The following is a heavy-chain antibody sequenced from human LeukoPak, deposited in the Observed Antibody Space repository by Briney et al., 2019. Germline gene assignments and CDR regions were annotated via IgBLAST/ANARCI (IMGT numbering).Heavy chain of an antibody. Sequence: SETLSLTCTVSGGSISSYYWSWIRQPAGKGLEWIGNIYYSGSTNYNPSLKSRVTISVDTSKNQFSVKLSSVTAADTAVYYCARDSTFYGMDVWGQGTTVTVSS. J-gene: IGHJ6*02. V-gene: IGHV4-59*01. CDR1: GGSISSYY. CDR3: ARDSTFYGMDV. CDR2: IYYSGST. D-gene: IGHD2/OR15-2a*01.